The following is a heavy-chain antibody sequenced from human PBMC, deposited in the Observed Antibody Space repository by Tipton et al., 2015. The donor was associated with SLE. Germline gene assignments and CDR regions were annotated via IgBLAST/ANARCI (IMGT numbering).Heavy chain of an antibody. CDR2: IYHSGST. CDR3: AREAYSYGPENYYYYYYMDV. Sequence: TLSLTCAVSGGSISSGGYSWSWIRQPPGKGLEWIGYIYHSGSTYYNPSLKSRVTISVDTSKNQFSLKLSSVTAADTAVYYCAREAYSYGPENYYYYYYMDVWGKGTTVTVSS. V-gene: IGHV4-30-2*01. J-gene: IGHJ6*03. D-gene: IGHD1-26*01. CDR1: GGSISSGGYS.